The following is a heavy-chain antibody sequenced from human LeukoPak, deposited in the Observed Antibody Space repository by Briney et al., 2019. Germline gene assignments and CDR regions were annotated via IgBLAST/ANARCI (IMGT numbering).Heavy chain of an antibody. Sequence: ASVKVSCKASGYTFTGYYMHWVRQAPGQGLEWMGWINPNSGGTNYAQKFQGRVTMTRDTSISTAYMELSRLRSDDTAVYYCANVRVGATTEDLDYWGREPWSPSPQ. V-gene: IGHV1-2*02. CDR3: ANVRVGATTEDLDY. J-gene: IGHJ4*02. D-gene: IGHD1-26*01. CDR2: INPNSGGT. CDR1: GYTFTGYY.